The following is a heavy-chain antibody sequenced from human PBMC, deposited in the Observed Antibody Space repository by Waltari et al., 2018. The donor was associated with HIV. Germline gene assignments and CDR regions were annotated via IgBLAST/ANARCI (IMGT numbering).Heavy chain of an antibody. CDR3: ARDLRD. J-gene: IGHJ4*02. V-gene: IGHV4-61*02. Sequence: QVQLQESGPGLVKPSQTLSLTCTVSGGSINGGSYYWSWIRQPAGKGLEWIGRIYTSGSTNYNPSRKSRVTISVDTSKNQFSLKLTSVTAADTAVYYCARDLRDWGQGTLVTVSS. CDR1: GGSINGGSYY. CDR2: IYTSGST.